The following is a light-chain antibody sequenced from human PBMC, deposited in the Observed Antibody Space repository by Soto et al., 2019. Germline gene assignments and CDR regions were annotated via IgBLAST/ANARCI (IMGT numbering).Light chain of an antibody. CDR3: QQYNSYSRT. J-gene: IGKJ1*01. CDR1: QSVGSSY. V-gene: IGKV3-20*01. Sequence: EIVLPQSPGTLSLSPWESATPSGRASQSVGSSYLAWYQQKPGQAPRLLIYHASTRATGIPARFSGSGSGTEFTLTISSLQPDDFATYYCQQYNSYSRTFGQGTKVDIK. CDR2: HAS.